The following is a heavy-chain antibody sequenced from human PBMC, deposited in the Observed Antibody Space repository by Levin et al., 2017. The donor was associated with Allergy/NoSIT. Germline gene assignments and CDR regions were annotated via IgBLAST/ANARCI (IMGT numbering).Heavy chain of an antibody. V-gene: IGHV3-74*01. CDR3: TRSDWFDP. J-gene: IGHJ5*02. Sequence: PSGGSLRLSCAGSGFTFSSPWMNWVRQAPGKGLVWVSRIKNDGTTTYYADSVKGRFTISRDNAKNMLYLQMNSLRVEDTAVYYCTRSDWFDPWGQGTLVIVSS. CDR2: IKNDGTTT. CDR1: GFTFSSPW.